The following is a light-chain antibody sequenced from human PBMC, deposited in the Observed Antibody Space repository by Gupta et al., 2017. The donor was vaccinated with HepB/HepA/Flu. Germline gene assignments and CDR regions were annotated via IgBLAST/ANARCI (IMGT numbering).Light chain of an antibody. CDR2: WAS. V-gene: IGKV4-1*01. CDR3: QQYESHLTWT. CDR1: QSGLYGHKNQNY. Sequence: DIVMTQSPDSLAVSLGERATINCKASQSGLYGHKNQNYLAWYQQKPGQPPKLLMYWASTRQAGVADRFSGSGSGKEVALTNSSRQAEDVAGYYCQQYESHLTWTFGQGTKVEIK. J-gene: IGKJ1*01.